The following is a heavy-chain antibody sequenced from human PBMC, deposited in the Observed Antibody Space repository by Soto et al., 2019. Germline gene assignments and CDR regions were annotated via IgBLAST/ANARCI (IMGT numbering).Heavy chain of an antibody. V-gene: IGHV5-51*01. CDR3: ARLDSTSWYKFDY. D-gene: IGHD6-13*01. CDR2: IWPGDSET. Sequence: EVQLVQSGAEVKKPGESLKISCKGSGYSFTSYWIAWVRQMPGKGLEWMGIIWPGDSETRYSPSFQGQVTVSTDKSINAAYLQWSSLKASDTAMYFCARLDSTSWYKFDYWGQGTLVTVSS. J-gene: IGHJ4*02. CDR1: GYSFTSYW.